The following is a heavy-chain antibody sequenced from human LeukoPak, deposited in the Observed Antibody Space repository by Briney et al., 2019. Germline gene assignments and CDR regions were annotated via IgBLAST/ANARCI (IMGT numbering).Heavy chain of an antibody. Sequence: SETLSLTCTVSGYSISSGYYWGWIRQPPGKGLEWIGSIYHSGSTYYNPSLKSRVTISVDTSKNQFSLKLSSVTAADTAVYYCARRGWSGPVTWFDPWGQGILVTVSS. J-gene: IGHJ5*02. V-gene: IGHV4-38-2*02. CDR2: IYHSGST. CDR3: ARRGWSGPVTWFDP. D-gene: IGHD6-25*01. CDR1: GYSISSGYY.